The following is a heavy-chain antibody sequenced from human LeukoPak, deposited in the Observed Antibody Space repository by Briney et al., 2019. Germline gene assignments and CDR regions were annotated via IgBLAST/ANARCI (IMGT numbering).Heavy chain of an antibody. CDR2: IYTSGTS. Sequence: SQTLSLTCTVSGGSINSGDYYWSWIRQPAGKGLEWIWRIYTSGTSNYNPSLKRSVTLSLPPSQHQFSLTLSSLTAADTAVYYCAKGLPYWGQGILVTVSS. J-gene: IGHJ4*02. CDR3: AKGLPY. CDR1: GGSINSGDYY. D-gene: IGHD3-16*01. V-gene: IGHV4-61*02.